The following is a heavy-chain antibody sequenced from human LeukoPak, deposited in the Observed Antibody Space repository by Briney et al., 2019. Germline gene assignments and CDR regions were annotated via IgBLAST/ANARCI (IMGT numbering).Heavy chain of an antibody. CDR1: GYTFTSYG. V-gene: IGHV1-18*01. CDR3: ARRNDAFDI. J-gene: IGHJ3*02. Sequence: ASVKVSCKASGYTFTSYGISWVRQAPGQGLEWMGWISAYNGNTNYAQKLQGRVTMTRNTSISTAYMELSSLRSEDTAVYYCARRNDAFDIWGQGTMVTVSS. CDR2: ISAYNGNT.